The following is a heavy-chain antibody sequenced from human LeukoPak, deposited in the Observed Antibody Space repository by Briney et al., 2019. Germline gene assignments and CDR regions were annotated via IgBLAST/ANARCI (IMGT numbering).Heavy chain of an antibody. V-gene: IGHV1-2*02. CDR1: GYTFTGYY. J-gene: IGHJ4*02. D-gene: IGHD3-22*01. CDR3: ARRHYYDSSGYDY. CDR2: INPNINGT. Sequence: ASVKVSCKASGYTFTGYYIHWVRQAPGQGLEWMGWINPNINGTNYAQKFQGRVTMTRDTSISTAYMELSRLRSDDTAVYYCARRHYYDSSGYDYWGQGTLVTVSS.